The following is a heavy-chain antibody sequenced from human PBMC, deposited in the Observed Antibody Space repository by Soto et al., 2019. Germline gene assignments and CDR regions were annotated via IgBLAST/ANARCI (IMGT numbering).Heavy chain of an antibody. CDR1: GFSLSSIGMG. V-gene: IGHV2-5*02. CDR3: ARLTRGVYDLDRLWEKFDY. D-gene: IGHD5-12*01. CDR2: IYWDDDK. Sequence: QITVKESGLPLVKPTETLTLTCTFSGFSLSSIGMGVGWIRQPPGNALEWLALIYWDDDKRYSPSLHSRLTITKDPPKNQVDLTMTNMDPVDPATYYCARLTRGVYDLDRLWEKFDYWGQGALVTVSS. J-gene: IGHJ4*02.